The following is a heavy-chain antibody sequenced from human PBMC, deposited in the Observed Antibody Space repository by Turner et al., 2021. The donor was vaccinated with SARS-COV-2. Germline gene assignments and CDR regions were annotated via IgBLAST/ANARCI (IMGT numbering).Heavy chain of an antibody. CDR3: VGAFLGN. D-gene: IGHD3-16*01. CDR2: IASNTDGGAT. V-gene: IGHV3-15*04. J-gene: IGHJ4*02. CDR1: GFTFANAW. Sequence: EVQLVESVGDLVKPGGSLILSCAASGFTFANAWMSWVRQAPGKGLEWVGHIASNTDGGATYYAAPVKGRFTISRDDSKTTLFLQMTSLKAEDTAVYYCVGAFLGNWGQGTLVTVSS.